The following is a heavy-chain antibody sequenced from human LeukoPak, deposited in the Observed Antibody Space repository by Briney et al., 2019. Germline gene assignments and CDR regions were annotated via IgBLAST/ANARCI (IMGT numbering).Heavy chain of an antibody. CDR3: AKRSPVAV. V-gene: IGHV3-66*04. D-gene: IGHD6-19*01. CDR2: THSGGYT. J-gene: IGHJ4*02. CDR1: GFIVSNNY. Sequence: GGSLRLSCAASGFIVSNNYMSWVRQAPGKGLEWISVTHSGGYTSYASSVKGRFTIFRDNSKNTVYLQMNSLRAEDTAVYYCAKRSPVAVWGQGTLVTVSS.